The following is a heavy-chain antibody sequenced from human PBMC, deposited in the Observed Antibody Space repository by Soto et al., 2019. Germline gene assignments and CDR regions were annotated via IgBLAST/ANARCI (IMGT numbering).Heavy chain of an antibody. Sequence: GGSLRLSCAASGFTFSSYSMNWVRQAPGKGLEWVSYISSSSSTIYYADSVKGRSTISRDNAKNSLYLQMNSLRAEDTAVYYCARGGYDFWSGPNCFDPWGQGTLVTVSS. D-gene: IGHD3-3*01. CDR1: GFTFSSYS. CDR3: ARGGYDFWSGPNCFDP. J-gene: IGHJ5*02. V-gene: IGHV3-48*04. CDR2: ISSSSSTI.